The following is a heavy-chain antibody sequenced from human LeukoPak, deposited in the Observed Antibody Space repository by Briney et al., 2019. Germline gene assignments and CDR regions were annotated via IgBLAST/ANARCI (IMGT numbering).Heavy chain of an antibody. J-gene: IGHJ4*02. CDR3: ARLSSGWTRGDY. CDR2: IYYSGST. V-gene: IGHV4-30-4*07. D-gene: IGHD6-19*01. Sequence: SETLSLTCAVSGGSISSGGYSWSWIRQPPGKGLEWIGYIYYSGSTYYNSSLKSRVTISVDTSKNQFSLKLSSVTAADTAVYYCARLSSGWTRGDYWGQGTLVTVSS. CDR1: GGSISSGGYS.